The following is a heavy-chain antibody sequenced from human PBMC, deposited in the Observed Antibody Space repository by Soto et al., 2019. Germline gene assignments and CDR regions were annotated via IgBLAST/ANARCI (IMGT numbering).Heavy chain of an antibody. J-gene: IGHJ4*02. CDR2: ISAYNGNT. CDR1: GYTFTSYG. V-gene: IGHV1-18*01. Sequence: QVQLVQSGAEVKKPGASVKVSCKASGYTFTSYGISWVRQAPGQGLEWMGWISAYNGNTNYAQKLQGRVTMTTDTSPSTAYMELRSLRSDDTAVYYCASVGPPVDYGGYVFDYWGQGTLVTVAS. D-gene: IGHD4-17*01. CDR3: ASVGPPVDYGGYVFDY.